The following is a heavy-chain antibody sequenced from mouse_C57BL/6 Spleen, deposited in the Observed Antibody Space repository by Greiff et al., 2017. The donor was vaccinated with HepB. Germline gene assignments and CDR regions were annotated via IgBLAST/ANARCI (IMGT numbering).Heavy chain of an antibody. CDR3: ARGNYYGSSYRRYFDY. CDR2: IDPSDSYT. Sequence: VQLKQPGAELVRPGTSVKLSCKASGYTFTSYWMHWVKQRPGQGLEWIGVIDPSDSYTNYNQKFKGKATLTVDTSSSTAYMQLSSLTSEDSAVYYCARGNYYGSSYRRYFDYWGQGTTLTVSS. CDR1: GYTFTSYW. V-gene: IGHV1-59*01. J-gene: IGHJ2*01. D-gene: IGHD1-1*01.